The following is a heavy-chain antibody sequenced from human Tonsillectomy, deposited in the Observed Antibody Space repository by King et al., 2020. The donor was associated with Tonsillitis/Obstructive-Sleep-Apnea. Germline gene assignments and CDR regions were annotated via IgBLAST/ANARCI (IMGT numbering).Heavy chain of an antibody. CDR3: ATAYGDTPYYYGMDV. J-gene: IGHJ6*02. CDR2: ISGSSRYI. CDR1: GFTFNSYS. D-gene: IGHD4-17*01. Sequence: VQLVESGGGLVKPGGSLRLSCAASGFTFNSYSMNWVRQAPGKGLEWVSSISGSSRYIYYADSVKGRFTISRDNAKNSLFLQMNSLGAEDTAVYYCATAYGDTPYYYGMDVWGQGTTVTVSS. V-gene: IGHV3-21*01.